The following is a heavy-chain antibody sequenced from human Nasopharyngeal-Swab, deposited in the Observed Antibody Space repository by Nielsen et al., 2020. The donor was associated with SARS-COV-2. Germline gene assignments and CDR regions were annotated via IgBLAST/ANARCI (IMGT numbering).Heavy chain of an antibody. D-gene: IGHD3-16*01. CDR1: GFNFTSYA. CDR2: VSYDGTNT. V-gene: IGHV3-30-3*02. Sequence: GGSLRLSCSASGFNFTSYAIHCVRQPPGKGLEWVAVVSYDGTNTFYADSVKGRFAISRDNSKSTVSLQMNSLRSEDTAVYYCAKDRGGRSLDSWGQGTWSPSPQ. CDR3: AKDRGGRSLDS. J-gene: IGHJ4*02.